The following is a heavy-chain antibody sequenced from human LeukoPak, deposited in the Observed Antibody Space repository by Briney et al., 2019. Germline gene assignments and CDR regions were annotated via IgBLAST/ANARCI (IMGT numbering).Heavy chain of an antibody. CDR2: IKQDGSEK. D-gene: IGHD3-10*01. V-gene: IGHV3-7*01. J-gene: IGHJ4*02. CDR3: AKDGPYYGTGAMYYFDY. CDR1: GFTFSSYW. Sequence: GGSLRLSCAASGFTFSSYWMSWVRQAPGKGLEWVANIKQDGSEKYYVDSVKGRFTISRDNSKNTLDVQMSSLRAEDTAVYYCAKDGPYYGTGAMYYFDYWGQGTPVTVSS.